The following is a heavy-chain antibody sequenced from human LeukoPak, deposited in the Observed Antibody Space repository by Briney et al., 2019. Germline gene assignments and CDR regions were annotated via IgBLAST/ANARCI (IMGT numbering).Heavy chain of an antibody. J-gene: IGHJ6*03. CDR3: ARGPRVFGRIWYMDV. CDR2: IFSDGKI. D-gene: IGHD3-3*01. V-gene: IGHV4-4*07. Sequence: PSETLSLTCSVSGDSTIYNYWSWIRQPAGKGLEWLGRIFSDGKINYSPSLESRVTMSVDNAKNQFSLRLSSVTAADTAVYYCARGPRVFGRIWYMDVWGQGTTVSVSS. CDR1: GDSTIYNY.